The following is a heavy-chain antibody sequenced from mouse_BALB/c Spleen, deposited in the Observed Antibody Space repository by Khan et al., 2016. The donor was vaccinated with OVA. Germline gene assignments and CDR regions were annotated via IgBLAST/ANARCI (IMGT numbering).Heavy chain of an antibody. V-gene: IGHV1S136*01. CDR2: INPYNGGT. CDR1: GYIFTNYV. D-gene: IGHD4-1*01. CDR3: ARGNWQSYYFDY. Sequence: VQLKQSGPELGKPGASVKMSCKPSGYIFTNYVLHWVKQKPGQGLEWIGYINPYNGGTKYNEKFKGKATLASEKSSITAYLELSSLTSEDSAVYYCARGNWQSYYFDYWGQGTTLALSS. J-gene: IGHJ2*01.